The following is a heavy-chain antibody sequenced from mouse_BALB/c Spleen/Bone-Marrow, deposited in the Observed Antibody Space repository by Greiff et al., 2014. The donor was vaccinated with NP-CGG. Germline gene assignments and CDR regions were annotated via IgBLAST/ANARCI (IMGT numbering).Heavy chain of an antibody. CDR1: GDSITSGY. Sequence: EVMLVESGPSPVKPSQTLSLTCSVTGDSITSGYWNWIRKFPGNKLEYMGYISYSGNTYYNPSLKSRISTTRDTSKNQYYLQLNSVTTEDTATYYCATYDGYCFDYWGQGTTLTVSS. J-gene: IGHJ2*01. CDR3: ATYDGYCFDY. CDR2: ISYSGNT. V-gene: IGHV3-8*02. D-gene: IGHD2-3*01.